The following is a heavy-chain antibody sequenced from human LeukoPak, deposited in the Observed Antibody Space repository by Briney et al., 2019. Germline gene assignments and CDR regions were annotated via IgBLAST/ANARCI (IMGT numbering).Heavy chain of an antibody. V-gene: IGHV3-23*01. J-gene: IGHJ3*02. Sequence: GGSLRLSCAASGFTFSNYAMRWVRQAPGKGLEWVSGISGSGDSTYYADSVKGRFTISRDNSKNTLYLQMNSLRAEDTAVYYCASVGGGKNAFDIWGQGTMVTVSS. CDR3: ASVGGGKNAFDI. CDR2: ISGSGDST. D-gene: IGHD2-21*01. CDR1: GFTFSNYA.